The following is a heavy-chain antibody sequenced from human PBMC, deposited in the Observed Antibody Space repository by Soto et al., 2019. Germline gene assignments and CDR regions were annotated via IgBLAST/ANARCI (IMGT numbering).Heavy chain of an antibody. CDR2: IYHSGST. J-gene: IGHJ3*02. D-gene: IGHD3-22*01. V-gene: IGHV4-59*01. CDR3: ARGLISGYYLYDAFDI. Sequence: SSETLSLTCTVSGGSISSYYWSWIRQPPGKGLEWIGHIYHSGSTNYNPSLKSRVTISVDTSKNQFSLKLSSVTAADTAVYYCARGLISGYYLYDAFDIWGQGTMVTVSS. CDR1: GGSISSYY.